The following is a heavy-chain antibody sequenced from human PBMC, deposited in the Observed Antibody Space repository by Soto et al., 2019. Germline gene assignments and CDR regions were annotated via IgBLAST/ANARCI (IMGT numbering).Heavy chain of an antibody. CDR1: GFTFSLYS. D-gene: IGHD3-10*01. J-gene: IGHJ6*02. CDR2: ISRSSTGI. V-gene: IGHV3-48*02. CDR3: AMAVTCGLDV. Sequence: EVQLVESGGGLVQPGGSLRLSCAASGFTFSLYSMSWVRQAPGKGLEWVSYISRSSTGIHYADSVKGRFTISRDDATNAMDLERNCLTYGDTAVDGCAMAVTCGLDVWVQGTTVSISS.